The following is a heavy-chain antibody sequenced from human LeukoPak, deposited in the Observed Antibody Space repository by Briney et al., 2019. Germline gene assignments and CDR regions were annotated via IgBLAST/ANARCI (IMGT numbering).Heavy chain of an antibody. CDR1: GFTFSTYW. CDR3: ARDRPQQWLVRGQRGYYYYMDV. D-gene: IGHD6-19*01. V-gene: IGHV3-7*01. Sequence: PGGSLRLSCAASGFTFSTYWMMWVRQAPGKGLEWVANINEDGSEKYYADSVEGRFTISRDNAKNTLDLQMSSLRAEDTAVYYCARDRPQQWLVRGQRGYYYYMDVWGKGTTVTISS. CDR2: INEDGSEK. J-gene: IGHJ6*03.